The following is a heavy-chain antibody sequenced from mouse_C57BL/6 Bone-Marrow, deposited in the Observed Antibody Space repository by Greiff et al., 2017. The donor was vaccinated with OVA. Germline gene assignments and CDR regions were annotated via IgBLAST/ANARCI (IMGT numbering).Heavy chain of an antibody. D-gene: IGHD2-5*01. J-gene: IGHJ1*03. CDR2: IDPSDSYT. Sequence: VKLQQPGAELVMPGASVKLSCKASGYTFTSYWMHWVKQRPGQGLEWIGEIDPSDSYTNYNQKFKGKSTLTVDKSSSTAYMQLSSLTSEDSAVYYCARTYYSNYGGYFDVWGTGTTVTVSS. CDR3: ARTYYSNYGGYFDV. CDR1: GYTFTSYW. V-gene: IGHV1-69*01.